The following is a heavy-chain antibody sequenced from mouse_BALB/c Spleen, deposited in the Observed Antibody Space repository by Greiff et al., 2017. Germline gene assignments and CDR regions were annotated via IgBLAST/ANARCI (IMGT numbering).Heavy chain of an antibody. Sequence: EVQLQQSGTVLARPGASVKMSCKASGYTFTSYWMHWVKQRPGQGLEWIGAIYPGNSDTSYNQKFKGKAKLTAVTSTSTAYMELSSLTNEDSAVYYCTRSFITTATDYWGQGTTLTVSS. CDR3: TRSFITTATDY. D-gene: IGHD1-2*01. CDR2: IYPGNSDT. V-gene: IGHV1-5*01. CDR1: GYTFTSYW. J-gene: IGHJ2*01.